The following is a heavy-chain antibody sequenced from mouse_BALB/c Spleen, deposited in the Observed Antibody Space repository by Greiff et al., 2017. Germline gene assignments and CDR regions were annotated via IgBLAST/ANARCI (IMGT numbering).Heavy chain of an antibody. V-gene: IGHV5-6-4*01. Sequence: EVMLVESGGGLVKPGGSLKLSCAASGFTFSSYTMSWVRQTPEKRLEWVATISSGGSYTYYPDSVKGRFTIARDNAKNTLYLQMSSTKSEDTAMYYCTRDGGYGYDRAWFAYWGQGTLVTVSA. CDR3: TRDGGYGYDRAWFAY. D-gene: IGHD2-2*01. J-gene: IGHJ3*01. CDR1: GFTFSSYT. CDR2: ISSGGSYT.